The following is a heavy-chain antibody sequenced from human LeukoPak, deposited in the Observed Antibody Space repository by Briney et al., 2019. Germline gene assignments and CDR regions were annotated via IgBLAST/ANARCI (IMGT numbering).Heavy chain of an antibody. V-gene: IGHV3-23*01. CDR2: ISGSGGST. J-gene: IGHJ4*02. CDR1: GFTFSSYA. CDR3: AKAADVLLWFGEPGGYYFDY. D-gene: IGHD3-10*01. Sequence: PGGSLRLSCAASGFTFSSYAMSWVRQAPGKGLEWVSAISGSGGSTYYADSVKGRFTISRDSSKNTLYLQMNSLRAEDTAVYYCAKAADVLLWFGEPGGYYFDYWGQGTLVTVSS.